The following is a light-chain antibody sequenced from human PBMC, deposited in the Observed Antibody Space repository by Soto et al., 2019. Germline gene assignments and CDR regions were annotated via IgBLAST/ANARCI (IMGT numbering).Light chain of an antibody. CDR2: GNS. Sequence: QAVVTQPPSVSGAPGQRVTISCTGSSSNIGAGYDVHWYQQLPGTAPKLLIYGNSNRPSGVPDRFSGSKSGTSASLAITGLRAEDEADYHCQSYDSSLSGWVFGGGTKVTVL. V-gene: IGLV1-40*01. CDR3: QSYDSSLSGWV. J-gene: IGLJ3*02. CDR1: SSNIGAGYD.